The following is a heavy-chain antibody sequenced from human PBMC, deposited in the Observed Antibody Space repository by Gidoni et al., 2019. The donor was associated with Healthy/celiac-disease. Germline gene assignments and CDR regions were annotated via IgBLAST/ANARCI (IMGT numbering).Heavy chain of an antibody. CDR1: GGSISSGGYY. CDR2: THDSWST. Sequence: QVQLQESGPGLVKPSQTLSLTCSVSGGSISSGGYYWSWRRQHPGQGLSSIGYTHDSWSTCYNPSLKSRVTISVDTSKNQFSLKLSSVTAADTAVYYCARETAPQGVGDGGSYYFDYWGQGTLVTVSS. D-gene: IGHD2-15*01. CDR3: ARETAPQGVGDGGSYYFDY. V-gene: IGHV4-31*03. J-gene: IGHJ4*02.